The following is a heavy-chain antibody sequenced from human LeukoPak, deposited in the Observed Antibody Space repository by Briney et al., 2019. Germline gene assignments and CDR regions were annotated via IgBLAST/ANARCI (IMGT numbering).Heavy chain of an antibody. CDR2: IYYSGST. CDR3: ARHQESPFDI. CDR1: GGSISNYY. V-gene: IGHV4-59*08. Sequence: PSETLSLTCTVSGGSISNYYWSWIRQPPGKGLEWIGSIYYSGSTIYNPSLKSRVTIVVDTSKNQFSLKLSSVTAADTAVYCCARHQESPFDIWGQGTMVTVSS. J-gene: IGHJ3*02.